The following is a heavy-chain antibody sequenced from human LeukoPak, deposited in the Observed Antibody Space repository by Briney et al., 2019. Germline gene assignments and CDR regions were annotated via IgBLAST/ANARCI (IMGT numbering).Heavy chain of an antibody. V-gene: IGHV1-2*02. Sequence: GASVKVSCKASGYTFTDYYMHWVRQAPGQGFEWMGWINPNDGGANYAQKFQGRVTMTRDTSISTAYMELSSLRSDDTAVYSWASGEMDSSTLIDSWGQGTLVTVSS. CDR3: ASGEMDSSTLIDS. J-gene: IGHJ4*02. CDR1: GYTFTDYY. CDR2: INPNDGGA. D-gene: IGHD6-13*01.